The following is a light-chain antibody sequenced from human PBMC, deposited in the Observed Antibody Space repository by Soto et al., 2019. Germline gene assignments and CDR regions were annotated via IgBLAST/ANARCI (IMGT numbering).Light chain of an antibody. CDR3: QHSYSPPYT. V-gene: IGKV1-39*01. Sequence: DIQMTQSPSSLSASVGDRVTITCRASQSISNYLNWYQHKPGKAPNLLISAASTLQSGVPSRFSGSGSATDFSLTISSLQPEDFATYYCQHSYSPPYTFGPGTKLQIK. CDR1: QSISNY. J-gene: IGKJ2*01. CDR2: AAS.